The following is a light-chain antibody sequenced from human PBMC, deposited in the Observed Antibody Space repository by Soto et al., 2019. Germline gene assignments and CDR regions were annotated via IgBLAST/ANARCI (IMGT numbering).Light chain of an antibody. Sequence: EIVLTQSPATLSLPPGERATLSCRASQSVNKYLAWFQQKLGQPPRLLIYDTSNRATGIPPRFSGSGSGTDFTLTISRLEPEDFAVYYCQQYNNWPITFGQGTRLE. CDR3: QQYNNWPIT. J-gene: IGKJ5*01. CDR1: QSVNKY. V-gene: IGKV3-11*01. CDR2: DTS.